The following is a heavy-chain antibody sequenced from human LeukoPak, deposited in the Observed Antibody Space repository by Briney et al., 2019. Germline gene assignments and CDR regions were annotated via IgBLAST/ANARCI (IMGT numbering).Heavy chain of an antibody. D-gene: IGHD3-10*01. CDR1: GYTFTGYY. CDR3: ARDGHYYGSGRDYGMDV. Sequence: ASVKVSCKASGYTFTGYYMHWVRQAPGQGLEWMGWINPNSGDTNYEQKFQGRVTMTRDTSISTAYMELSRLRSDDTAIYYCARDGHYYGSGRDYGMDVWGQGTTVTVSS. V-gene: IGHV1-2*02. CDR2: INPNSGDT. J-gene: IGHJ6*02.